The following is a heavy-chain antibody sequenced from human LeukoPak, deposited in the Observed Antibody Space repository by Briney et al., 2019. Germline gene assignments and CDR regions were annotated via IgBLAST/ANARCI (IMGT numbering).Heavy chain of an antibody. V-gene: IGHV5-51*01. Sequence: GESLKISCKGSGYSFTNYWIGWVRQMPGKGLEWMGIIYPGDFDTRYSPSFQGQVTISADKSISTAYLQWSSLKASDTAVYYCARHGYGSGSYWEFDPWGQGTLVTVSS. CDR2: IYPGDFDT. CDR3: ARHGYGSGSYWEFDP. J-gene: IGHJ5*02. D-gene: IGHD3-10*01. CDR1: GYSFTNYW.